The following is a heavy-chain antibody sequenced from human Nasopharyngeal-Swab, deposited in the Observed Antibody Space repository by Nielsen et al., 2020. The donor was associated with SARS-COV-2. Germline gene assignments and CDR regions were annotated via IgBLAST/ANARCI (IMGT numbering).Heavy chain of an antibody. D-gene: IGHD3-22*01. V-gene: IGHV4-59*01. CDR2: IYYSGST. J-gene: IGHJ6*03. Sequence: SETLSLTCTVSGGSISSYYWSWIRQPPGKGLEWIGYIYYSGSTNYNPSLKSRVTISVDTSKNQFSLKLSSVTAADTAVYYCARVFDYYDSSGYYTRYYYYYMDVWGKGTTVTVSS. CDR3: ARVFDYYDSSGYYTRYYYYYMDV. CDR1: GGSISSYY.